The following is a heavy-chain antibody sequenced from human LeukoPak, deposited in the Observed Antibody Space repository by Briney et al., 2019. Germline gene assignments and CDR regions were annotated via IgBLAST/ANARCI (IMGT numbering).Heavy chain of an antibody. CDR2: IIPIFGTA. CDR3: ASWNYYASSGYYHQPY. CDR1: GRTFSSYA. V-gene: IGHV1-69*05. J-gene: IGHJ4*02. D-gene: IGHD3-22*01. Sequence: SEKVSCKASGRTFSSYAISWVRQAHGQGLEWMGRIIPIFGTANYAQKFQGRVTITTDESTSTAYMELSSLRPEDTAVYYCASWNYYASSGYYHQPYWAQGTLVTVSS.